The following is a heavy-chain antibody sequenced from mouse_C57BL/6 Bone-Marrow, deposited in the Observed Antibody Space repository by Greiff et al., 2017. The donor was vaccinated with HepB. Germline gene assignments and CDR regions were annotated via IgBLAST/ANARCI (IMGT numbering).Heavy chain of an antibody. CDR2: IYPGDGVT. CDR1: GYAFSSSW. D-gene: IGHD1-1*01. Sequence: QVQLQQSGPELVKPGASVKISCKASGYAFSSSWMNWVKPRPGKGLEWIGRIYPGDGVTNYNGKFKGKATLTADKSSSTAYRQLSSLTSEDSAVYFCASYYYGSSLYAMDYWGQGTSVTVSS. V-gene: IGHV1-82*01. CDR3: ASYYYGSSLYAMDY. J-gene: IGHJ4*01.